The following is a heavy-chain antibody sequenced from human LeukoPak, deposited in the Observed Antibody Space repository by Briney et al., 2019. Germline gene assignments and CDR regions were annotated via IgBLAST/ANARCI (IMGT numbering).Heavy chain of an antibody. CDR1: GFTFSNAW. V-gene: IGHV3-15*01. CDR2: IKSKTDGGTT. D-gene: IGHD1-26*01. J-gene: IGHJ4*02. Sequence: GGSLRLSCAASGFTFSNAWMSWVRRAPGKGLEWVGRIKSKTDGGTTDYAAPVKGRFTISRDDSKNTLYLQMNSLKTEDTAVYYCTFIVGATGSPFYFDYWGQGTLVTVSS. CDR3: TFIVGATGSPFYFDY.